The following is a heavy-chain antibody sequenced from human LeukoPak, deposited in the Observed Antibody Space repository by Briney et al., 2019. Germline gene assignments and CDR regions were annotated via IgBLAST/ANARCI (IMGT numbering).Heavy chain of an antibody. D-gene: IGHD3-10*01. V-gene: IGHV3-30*03. J-gene: IGHJ6*02. CDR2: ISHDESNE. Sequence: GGSLRLLCAASGFTFPGYSMHWVRHAPGKGLDWVAFISHDESNEYYAVSVKGRFTIDRDNSKNTLYLQMNSLRAEDTAVYYCARGEMVRGGIIRYYYYGMDVWGQGTTVTVSS. CDR3: ARGEMVRGGIIRYYYYGMDV. CDR1: GFTFPGYS.